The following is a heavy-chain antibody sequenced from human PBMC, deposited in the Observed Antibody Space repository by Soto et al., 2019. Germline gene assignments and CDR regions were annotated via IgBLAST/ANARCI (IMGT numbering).Heavy chain of an antibody. Sequence: ASVKVSCKASGYTFTGYYMHWVRQAPGQGLEWMGWINPNSGGTNYAQKFQGWVTMTRDTSISTAYMELSRLRSDDTAVYYCARAFAMVRGVIVRDYYYGMAVWGQGTTVTVSS. CDR3: ARAFAMVRGVIVRDYYYGMAV. CDR2: INPNSGGT. D-gene: IGHD3-10*01. V-gene: IGHV1-2*04. J-gene: IGHJ6*02. CDR1: GYTFTGYY.